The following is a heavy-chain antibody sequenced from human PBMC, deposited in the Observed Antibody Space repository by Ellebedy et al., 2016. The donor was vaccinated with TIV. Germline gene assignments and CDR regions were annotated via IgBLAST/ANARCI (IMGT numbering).Heavy chain of an antibody. CDR1: GVTFSSYG. V-gene: IGHV3-23*01. CDR3: AKVGQWLVAGPRLDY. Sequence: GESLKISCVASGVTFSSYGMSWVRQAPGKGLEWVSVISNRGDSTYYADSVKGRFTISRDNSKNTVYLQMNSLRAYDTAVYYCAKVGQWLVAGPRLDYWGQGTLVTV. D-gene: IGHD6-19*01. J-gene: IGHJ4*02. CDR2: ISNRGDST.